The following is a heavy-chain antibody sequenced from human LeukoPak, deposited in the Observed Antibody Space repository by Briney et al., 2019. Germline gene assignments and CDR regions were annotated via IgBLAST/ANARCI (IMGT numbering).Heavy chain of an antibody. CDR1: GLTFTNSW. V-gene: IGHV3-7*01. Sequence: PGGSLRLSRAASGLTFTNSWMAWVRQAPGKGLEWVANIKQDGSTKHSVDSLKGRFTISRDNPKNSLYLQMNSLRADDTAVYYCARDTDGSLDYWGQGILVTVAS. CDR2: IKQDGSTK. J-gene: IGHJ4*02. CDR3: ARDTDGSLDY. D-gene: IGHD1-26*01.